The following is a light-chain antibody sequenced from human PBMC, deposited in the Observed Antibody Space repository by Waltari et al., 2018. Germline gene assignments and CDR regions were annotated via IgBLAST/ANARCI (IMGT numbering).Light chain of an antibody. Sequence: QSALTQPASVSGSPGQSITISCTGTSSDVGNYKRISWYQQHPGKAPKPMIYAVSNRPSGVSDRFSGSKSGDMASLTISGLQPEDEAEYFCSSYAGSSKGVFGGGTKVTVL. CDR1: SSDVGNYKR. CDR3: SSYAGSSKGV. V-gene: IGLV2-23*02. J-gene: IGLJ2*01. CDR2: AVS.